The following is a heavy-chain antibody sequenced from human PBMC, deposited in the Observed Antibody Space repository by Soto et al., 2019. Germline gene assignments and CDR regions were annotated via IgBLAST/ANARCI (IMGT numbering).Heavy chain of an antibody. Sequence: QVQLVESGGGVVQPGRSLRLSCAASGFTFSSYGMHWVRQAPGKGLEWVAVISYDGSNKYYADSVKGRFTISRDNSKNTLYLQMNSQRAEDTAVYYCARDGFCSGRRCCSVTDYYYYYYMDVWGKGTTVTVSS. CDR2: ISYDGSNK. V-gene: IGHV3-30*03. D-gene: IGHD2-15*01. CDR1: GFTFSSYG. CDR3: ARDGFCSGRRCCSVTDYYYYYYMDV. J-gene: IGHJ6*03.